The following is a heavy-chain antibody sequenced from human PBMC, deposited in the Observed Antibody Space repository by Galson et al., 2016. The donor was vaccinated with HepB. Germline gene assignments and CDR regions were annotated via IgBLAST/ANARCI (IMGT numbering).Heavy chain of an antibody. Sequence: SLRLSCAASGFTFSTYWMHWVRQAPGKGLVYVSRINSDGSSTTYADSVKGRFTISRDNAKNTLYLQMNSLRGEDTAVYYCAKVLSGWSPFDWWGQGTLVTVSS. CDR2: INSDGSST. CDR1: GFTFSTYW. V-gene: IGHV3-74*01. CDR3: AKVLSGWSPFDW. D-gene: IGHD6-19*01. J-gene: IGHJ4*02.